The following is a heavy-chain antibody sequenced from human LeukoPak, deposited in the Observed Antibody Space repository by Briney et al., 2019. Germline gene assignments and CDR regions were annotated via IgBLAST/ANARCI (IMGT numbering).Heavy chain of an antibody. CDR3: ARDNSVGDTAWWFDP. V-gene: IGHV1-46*01. CDR1: GYTFTRHY. D-gene: IGHD1-26*01. Sequence: GASVKVSCKASGYTFTRHYMHWVRQAPGQGLEWMGVINPGGSWTSYAQKFQGRVTTTRDMSTSTDYMELSSLRSEDTAVYYCARDNSVGDTAWWFDPWGQGTLVTVSS. CDR2: INPGGSWT. J-gene: IGHJ5*02.